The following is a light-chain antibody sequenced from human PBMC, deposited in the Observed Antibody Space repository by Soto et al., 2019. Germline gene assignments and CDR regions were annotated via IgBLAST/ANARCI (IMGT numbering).Light chain of an antibody. CDR3: QQFNNYPIT. CDR2: DAS. J-gene: IGKJ5*01. V-gene: IGKV1D-13*01. CDR1: QGISSA. Sequence: IQMTQSPSSLSSSVGDRVAVTCRASQGISSALAWYHQKPGKAPKLLIYDASSLESGVPSRFSGSGSGTDFTLTISSLQPEDFATYYCQQFNNYPITFGQGTRLEIK.